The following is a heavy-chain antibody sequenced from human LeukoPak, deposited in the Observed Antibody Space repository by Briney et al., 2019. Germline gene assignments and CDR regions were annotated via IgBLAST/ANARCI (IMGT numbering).Heavy chain of an antibody. J-gene: IGHJ3*02. Sequence: PGGSLRLSCAASGFTFSDYWMSWVRQAPGKVLEWVANIKQDGSEKYYLDSVKGRFTISRDNAKNSLYLQMSSLRVEDTAVYYCANEGGSAFDIWGQGTKVTVSS. V-gene: IGHV3-7*01. CDR2: IKQDGSEK. CDR1: GFTFSDYW. D-gene: IGHD3-16*01. CDR3: ANEGGSAFDI.